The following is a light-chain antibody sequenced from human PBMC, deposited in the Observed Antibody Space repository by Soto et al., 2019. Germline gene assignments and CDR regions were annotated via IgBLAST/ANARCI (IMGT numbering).Light chain of an antibody. J-gene: IGKJ1*01. Sequence: EIVMTQSPATLSVSPGERATLSCRASQSVGNNLAWYQQKPGQPPRLLIHGASTRATGIPARFSGSGSGTEFALTISSLQSEDFAVYYCQQCDDWLRTFGQGTKVDIK. CDR3: QQCDDWLRT. V-gene: IGKV3-15*01. CDR1: QSVGNN. CDR2: GAS.